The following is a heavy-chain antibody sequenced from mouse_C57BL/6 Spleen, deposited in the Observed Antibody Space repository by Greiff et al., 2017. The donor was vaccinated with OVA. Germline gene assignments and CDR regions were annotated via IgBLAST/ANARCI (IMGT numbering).Heavy chain of an antibody. CDR3: ARGGSSLAWFAY. CDR1: GFTFSDYY. D-gene: IGHD1-1*01. CDR2: ISNGGGST. Sequence: EVKLMESGGGLVQPGGSLKLSCAASGFTFSDYYMYWVRQTPEKRLEWVAYISNGGGSTYYPDTVKGRFTISRDNAKNTLYLQMSRLKSEDTAMYHCARGGSSLAWFAYWGQGTLVTVSA. J-gene: IGHJ3*01. V-gene: IGHV5-12*01.